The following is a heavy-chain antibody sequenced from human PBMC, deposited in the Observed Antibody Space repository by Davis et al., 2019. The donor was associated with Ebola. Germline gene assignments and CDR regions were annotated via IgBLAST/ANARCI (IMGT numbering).Heavy chain of an antibody. J-gene: IGHJ6*02. CDR1: GFTFSSYG. V-gene: IGHV3-30*18. Sequence: GGSLTLSCAASGFTFSSYGMHWVRQAPGKGLECVAVISYDGNQKYYADSVKGRFTISRENSKNSIFLQLNSMRAEDTAVYYCAKQLGSGFMYDGMDDWGQGTTVTVSS. CDR3: AKQLGSGFMYDGMDD. D-gene: IGHD3-3*01. CDR2: ISYDGNQK.